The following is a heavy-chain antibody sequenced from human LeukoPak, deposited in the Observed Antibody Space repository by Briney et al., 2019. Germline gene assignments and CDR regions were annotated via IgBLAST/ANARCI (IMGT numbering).Heavy chain of an antibody. D-gene: IGHD1-14*01. J-gene: IGHJ4*02. Sequence: ASVKVSCKVSGYTFTDYYMHWVQQAPGKGLEWMGLVDPEDGETIYAEKFQGRVTITADTSTDTAYMELNSLRSEDTAVYYCATKKTRTFDYWGQGTLVTVSS. CDR1: GYTFTDYY. CDR3: ATKKTRTFDY. V-gene: IGHV1-69-2*01. CDR2: VDPEDGET.